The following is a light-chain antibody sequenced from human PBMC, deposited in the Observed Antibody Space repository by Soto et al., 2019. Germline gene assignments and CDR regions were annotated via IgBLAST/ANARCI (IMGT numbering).Light chain of an antibody. V-gene: IGLV1-44*01. J-gene: IGLJ1*01. Sequence: QSVLTQPPSASGTPGQRVTISCSGSSSNVGTNTVNWYQQLPGTAPKHLIYSNNQRPPGVPDRISGSKSGTSASLAISGLQSEDEADYYCAAWDDSLKALVFGTGTKVTVL. CDR1: SSNVGTNT. CDR3: AAWDDSLKALV. CDR2: SNN.